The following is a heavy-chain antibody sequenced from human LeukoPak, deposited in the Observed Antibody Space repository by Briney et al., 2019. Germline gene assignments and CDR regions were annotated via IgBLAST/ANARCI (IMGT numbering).Heavy chain of an antibody. J-gene: IGHJ5*02. D-gene: IGHD3-9*01. V-gene: IGHV1-69*13. CDR1: GGAFSSYA. CDR2: IIPIFGTA. CDR3: ARAPPFYDILTGYYSWFDP. Sequence: ASVKVSCKASGGAFSSYAISWVRQAPGQGFEWMGGIIPIFGTANYAQKFQGRVTITADESTSTAYMELSSLRSEDTAVYYCARAPPFYDILTGYYSWFDPWGQGTLVTVSS.